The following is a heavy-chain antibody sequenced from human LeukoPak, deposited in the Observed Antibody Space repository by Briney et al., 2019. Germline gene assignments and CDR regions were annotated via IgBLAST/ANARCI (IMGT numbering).Heavy chain of an antibody. Sequence: GGSLRLSCAASGFTFSSYAMSWVRQAQGRGLERVSAISGSGGSTYYADSVKGRFTISRDNSKNTLYLQMNSLRAEDTAVYYCAKDLASGRAHYFDYWGQGTLVTVSS. D-gene: IGHD6-13*01. V-gene: IGHV3-23*01. CDR3: AKDLASGRAHYFDY. J-gene: IGHJ4*02. CDR2: ISGSGGST. CDR1: GFTFSSYA.